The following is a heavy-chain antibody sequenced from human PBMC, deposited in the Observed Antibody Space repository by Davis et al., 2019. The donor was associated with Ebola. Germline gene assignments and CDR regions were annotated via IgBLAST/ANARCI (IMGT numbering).Heavy chain of an antibody. J-gene: IGHJ6*02. CDR2: INHSGST. D-gene: IGHD6-13*01. CDR3: ARESGDGQQLRTYYYYYYGMDV. CDR1: GGSISSYY. Sequence: MPGGSLRLSCTVSGGSISSYYWSWIRQPPGKGLEWIGEINHSGSTNYNPPLKSRVTISVDTSKNQFSLKLSSVTAADTSVYYCARESGDGQQLRTYYYYYYGMDVWGQGTTVTVSS. V-gene: IGHV4-34*01.